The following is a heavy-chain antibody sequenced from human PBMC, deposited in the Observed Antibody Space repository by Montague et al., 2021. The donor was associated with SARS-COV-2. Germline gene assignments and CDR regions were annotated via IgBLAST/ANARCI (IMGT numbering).Heavy chain of an antibody. Sequence: SETLSLTCTVSGASISSYYWSWIRQPPGKGLEWIGYIYYSGSTNCNPSLKSRVTISVDTSKNQFSLKLSSVTAADTAVYYCAREDYSNAWFDPWGQGTLVTVSS. V-gene: IGHV4-59*01. CDR1: GASISSYY. CDR2: IYYSGST. D-gene: IGHD4-11*01. CDR3: AREDYSNAWFDP. J-gene: IGHJ5*02.